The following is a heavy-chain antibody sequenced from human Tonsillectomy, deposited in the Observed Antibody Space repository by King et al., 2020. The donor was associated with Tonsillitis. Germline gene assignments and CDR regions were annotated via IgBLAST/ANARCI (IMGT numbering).Heavy chain of an antibody. J-gene: IGHJ4*02. CDR1: GGSISSYY. V-gene: IGHV4-59*01. Sequence: VQLQESGPGLVKPSETLSLTCTVSGGSISSYYWSWIRQPPGKGLEWIGYIYYSGSTNYNPSLKSRVTISVATSKNQFSLKLTPVTAADTAVYYCARNGGYSYALDYWGQGTLVTVSS. CDR3: ARNGGYSYALDY. D-gene: IGHD5-18*01. CDR2: IYYSGST.